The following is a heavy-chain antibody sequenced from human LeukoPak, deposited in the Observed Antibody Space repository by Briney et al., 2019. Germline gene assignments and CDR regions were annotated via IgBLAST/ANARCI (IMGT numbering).Heavy chain of an antibody. Sequence: GGSLRLSCAASGFTFSDYYMSWIRQAPGKGLDWVSYISSSGSTVYYADSVKGRFTISRDNAKNSLYLQMNSLRAEDTAVYYCARDRGTYYYGSGRGDVWGQGTTVTVSS. J-gene: IGHJ6*02. CDR3: ARDRGTYYYGSGRGDV. V-gene: IGHV3-11*01. CDR2: ISSSGSTV. D-gene: IGHD3-10*01. CDR1: GFTFSDYY.